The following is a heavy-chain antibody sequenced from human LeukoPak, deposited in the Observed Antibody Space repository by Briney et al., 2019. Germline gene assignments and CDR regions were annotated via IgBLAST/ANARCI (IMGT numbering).Heavy chain of an antibody. CDR3: ARANTNYYDSSGYHGDFDY. CDR1: GGSVSSGSYY. J-gene: IGHJ4*02. V-gene: IGHV4-61*01. Sequence: SKTLSLTCTVSGGSVSSGSYYWSWIRQPPGKGLEWIGYIYYSGSTNYNPSLKSRVTISVDTSKNQFSLKLSSVTAADTAVYYCARANTNYYDSSGYHGDFDYWGQGTLVTVSS. CDR2: IYYSGST. D-gene: IGHD3-22*01.